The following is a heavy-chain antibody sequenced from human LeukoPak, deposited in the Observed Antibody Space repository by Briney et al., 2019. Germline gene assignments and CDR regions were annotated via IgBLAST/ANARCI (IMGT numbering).Heavy chain of an antibody. CDR1: GFTFSDYY. V-gene: IGHV3-11*01. J-gene: IGHJ4*02. Sequence: GGSLRLSCAASGFTFSDYYMSWIRQAPGKGLEWVSYISSSGSTIYYADSVKGRFTISRDNAKNSLYLQMNSLRAEDTAVYYCARDQVFGQGYSYGSGGYWGQGTLVTVSS. CDR3: ARDQVFGQGYSYGSGGY. CDR2: ISSSGSTI. D-gene: IGHD5-18*01.